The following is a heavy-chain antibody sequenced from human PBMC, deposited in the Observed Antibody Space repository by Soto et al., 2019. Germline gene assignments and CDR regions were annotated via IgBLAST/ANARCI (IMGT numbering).Heavy chain of an antibody. CDR1: GFTVSSNY. Sequence: PVGSLRLSCAASGFTVSSNYMSWVRQAPGKGLEWASLIYSDGSTYYADSVKGRFTISRDNSKNTVYLQMNSLKAEDTAVYYCARDYSSSALDYWGQGTLVTVSS. V-gene: IGHV3-53*01. J-gene: IGHJ4*02. D-gene: IGHD6-6*01. CDR2: IYSDGST. CDR3: ARDYSSSALDY.